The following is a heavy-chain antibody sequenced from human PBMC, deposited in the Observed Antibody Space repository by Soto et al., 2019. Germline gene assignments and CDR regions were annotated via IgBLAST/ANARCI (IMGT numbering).Heavy chain of an antibody. V-gene: IGHV1-18*01. CDR3: ARVYCSSTSCYSREGDYYYYMDV. J-gene: IGHJ6*03. CDR1: GYTFTSYG. D-gene: IGHD2-2*02. Sequence: ASVKVSCKASGYTFTSYGISWVRQAPGQGLEWMGWISAYNGNTNYAQKLQGRVTMTTDTSTSTAYMELRSLRSDDTAVYYCARVYCSSTSCYSREGDYYYYMDVWGKGTTVTVSS. CDR2: ISAYNGNT.